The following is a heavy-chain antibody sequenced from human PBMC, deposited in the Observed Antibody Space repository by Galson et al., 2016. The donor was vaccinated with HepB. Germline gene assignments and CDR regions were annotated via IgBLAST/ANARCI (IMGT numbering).Heavy chain of an antibody. CDR2: IKSDGSNT. V-gene: IGHV3-74*01. J-gene: IGHJ6*02. D-gene: IGHD6-19*01. CDR1: GFTFSSYW. Sequence: SLRLSCAASGFTFSSYWMHWVRQAPGKGLVWVSRIKSDGSNTRYADSVKGRFTISRDNAKNTLYLQMNSLRAEDTAVYYCARETSSGWYDNGMDVWGQGTTVTVSS. CDR3: ARETSSGWYDNGMDV.